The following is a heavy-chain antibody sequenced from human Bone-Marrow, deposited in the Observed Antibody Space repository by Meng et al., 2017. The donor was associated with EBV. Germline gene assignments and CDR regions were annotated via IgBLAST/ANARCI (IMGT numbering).Heavy chain of an antibody. V-gene: IGHV4-34*01. Sequence: QVQLQESGPGLVKPSGTLSLTCAVYGGSFSGYYWSWIRQPPGKGLEWIGEINHSGSTNYNPSLKSRVTISVDTSKNQFSLKLSSVTAADTAVYYCAREVYNWFDPWGQGTLVTVFS. CDR2: INHSGST. CDR1: GGSFSGYY. D-gene: IGHD6-6*01. CDR3: AREVYNWFDP. J-gene: IGHJ5*02.